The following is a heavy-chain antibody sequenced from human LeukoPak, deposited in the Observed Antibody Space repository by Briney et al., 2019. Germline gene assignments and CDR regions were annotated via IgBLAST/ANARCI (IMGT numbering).Heavy chain of an antibody. CDR2: VYYSGST. J-gene: IGHJ4*02. Sequence: SETLSLTCTVSGDSISSSNYYWGWIRQPPGKVLEWIGNVYYSGSTFYNPSLKSRVTISVDTSKNQFSLKLGSVTAADTAVYYCATSYGGHGNVFDYWGQGNLVTVSS. CDR3: ATSYGGHGNVFDY. CDR1: GDSISSSNYY. D-gene: IGHD4-23*01. V-gene: IGHV4-39*01.